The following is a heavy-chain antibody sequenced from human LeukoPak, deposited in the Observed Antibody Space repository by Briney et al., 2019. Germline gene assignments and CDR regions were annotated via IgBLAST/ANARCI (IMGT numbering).Heavy chain of an antibody. D-gene: IGHD6-6*01. CDR1: GGTFSSYA. V-gene: IGHV1-69*05. CDR2: VIPIFGTA. CDR3: ARGYSSSSGYLRPFDY. J-gene: IGHJ4*02. Sequence: SVKVSCKASGGTFSSYAISWVRQAPGQGLEWMGGVIPIFGTANYAQKFQGRVTITTDESTSTAYMELSSLRSEDTAVYYCARGYSSSSGYLRPFDYWGQGTLVTVSS.